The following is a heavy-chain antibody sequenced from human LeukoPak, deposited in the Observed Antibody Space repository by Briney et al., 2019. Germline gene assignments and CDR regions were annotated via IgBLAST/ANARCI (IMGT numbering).Heavy chain of an antibody. CDR3: AKDGAVRIAAAGTGFDP. Sequence: TGGSLRLSCAASGFTFSSYAMSWVRQAPGKGLEWVSAISGSGGSTYYADSVKGRFTISRDNSKNTLYLQMSSLRAEDTAVYYCAKDGAVRIAAAGTGFDPWGQGTLVTVSS. CDR2: ISGSGGST. D-gene: IGHD6-13*01. V-gene: IGHV3-23*01. CDR1: GFTFSSYA. J-gene: IGHJ5*02.